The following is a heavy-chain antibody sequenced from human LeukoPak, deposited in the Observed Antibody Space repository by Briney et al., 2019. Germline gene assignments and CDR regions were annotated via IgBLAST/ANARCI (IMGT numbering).Heavy chain of an antibody. J-gene: IGHJ6*02. V-gene: IGHV1-46*01. Sequence: ASVKVSCKASGYTFTSYYMHWVRQAPGQGLEWMGIINPSGGSTSYAQKFQGRVTMTRDTSTSTVYMELSSLRSEDTAVYYCARDQSGWQWLASLSPYYYGMDVWGQGTTVTVSS. D-gene: IGHD6-19*01. CDR2: INPSGGST. CDR3: ARDQSGWQWLASLSPYYYGMDV. CDR1: GYTFTSYY.